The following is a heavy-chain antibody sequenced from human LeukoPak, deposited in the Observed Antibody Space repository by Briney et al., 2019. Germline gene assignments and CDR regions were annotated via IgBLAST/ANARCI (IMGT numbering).Heavy chain of an antibody. CDR2: IYYSGST. V-gene: IGHV4-30-4*08. J-gene: IGHJ3*02. CDR3: ARIDFWYAFDI. D-gene: IGHD3-3*01. CDR1: GGSISSGDYY. Sequence: SQTLSLNCTVSGGSISSGDYYWSWIRQPPGKGLEWIGYIYYSGSTYYNPSLKSRVTISVDTSKNQFSLKLSSVTAADTAVYYCARIDFWYAFDIWGQGTMVTVSS.